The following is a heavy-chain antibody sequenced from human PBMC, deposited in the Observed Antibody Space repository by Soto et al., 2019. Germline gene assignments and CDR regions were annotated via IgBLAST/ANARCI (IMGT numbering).Heavy chain of an antibody. CDR2: IYSGGTT. Sequence: GGSLGLSCAVSGFTVSSNYVRSVRHAPGKGLEWVSMIYSGGTTDCADSVKGRFTISRDSSKNTLYLQMNSLRAEDTVVYYCARDYIGGGYELHYWGQGTLGPVAP. V-gene: IGHV3-53*01. CDR3: ARDYIGGGYELHY. D-gene: IGHD3-16*01. CDR1: GFTVSSNY. J-gene: IGHJ4*02.